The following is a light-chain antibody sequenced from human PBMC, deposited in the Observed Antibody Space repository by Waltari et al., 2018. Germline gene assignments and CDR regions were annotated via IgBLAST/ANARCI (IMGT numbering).Light chain of an antibody. V-gene: IGKV3-20*01. Sequence: EIVLTQSPGSLSLSPGERATLSGRASQSVSKSYLAWYQLKPGQAPRLLIYGASNRATAIPDRFSGSGSGTDFTLTISRLEPEDFAVYYCQQYGSSPPYTFGQGTKLEIK. CDR2: GAS. J-gene: IGKJ2*01. CDR1: QSVSKSY. CDR3: QQYGSSPPYT.